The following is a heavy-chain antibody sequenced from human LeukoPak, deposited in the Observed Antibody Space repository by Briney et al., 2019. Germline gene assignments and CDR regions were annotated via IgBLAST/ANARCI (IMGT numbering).Heavy chain of an antibody. D-gene: IGHD6-13*01. CDR1: EYSVSSNSAA. J-gene: IGHJ6*03. V-gene: IGHV6-1*01. CDR2: TYYRSKWYS. CDR3: ARGPQLVDYYYIDV. Sequence: SQTLSLTFAISEYSVSSNSAAWNWIRQSPSRGLEWLGRTYYRSKWYSDYAVSVKSRITINPDTSKNQFSLQLNSVTPEDTAVYYCARGPQLVDYYYIDVWGKGTTVTVSS.